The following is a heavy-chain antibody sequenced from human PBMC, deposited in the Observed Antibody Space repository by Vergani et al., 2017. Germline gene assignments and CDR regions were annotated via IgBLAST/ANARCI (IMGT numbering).Heavy chain of an antibody. D-gene: IGHD3-16*01. J-gene: IGHJ5*02. V-gene: IGHV4-38-2*02. CDR2: IYHSGST. CDR1: GYSISSGYY. Sequence: QVQLQESGPGLVKPSETLSLPCTVSGYSISSGYYWGWIRQPPGKGLEWIGSIYHSGSTYYNPSLKSRVTISVDTSKNQFSLKLSSVTAADTAVYYCAGDSGGYVWGSYEAWFDPWGQGTLVTVSS. CDR3: AGDSGGYVWGSYEAWFDP.